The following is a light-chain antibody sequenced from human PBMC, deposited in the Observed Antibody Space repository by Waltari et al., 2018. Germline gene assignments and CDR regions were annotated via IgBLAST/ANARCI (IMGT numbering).Light chain of an antibody. CDR1: QSVGSD. V-gene: IGKV3-15*01. J-gene: IGKJ2*01. CDR3: QQYNKWPPYT. CDR2: GAS. Sequence: EIVMTQSPATLSVSPGERVTLSCRASQSVGSDLAWYQQKPGRAPNLLIHGASTRDTGNPARFSGSGSGTEFSLTISSLQSEDFAVYYCQQYNKWPPYTFGQGTKLEIK.